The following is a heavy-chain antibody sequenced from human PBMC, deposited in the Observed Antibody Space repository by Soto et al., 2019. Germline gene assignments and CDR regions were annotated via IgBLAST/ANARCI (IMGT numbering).Heavy chain of an antibody. CDR2: IHSGGDT. J-gene: IGHJ6*02. D-gene: IGHD1-7*01. V-gene: IGHV3-66*01. CDR1: GFAVSSNY. Sequence: EVQLVESGGDLVQPGGSLRLSCAASGFAVSSNYMTWVRQAPGKGLEWVSVIHSGGDTHYADSVRGRFTISRDNSKNTLYVQMNSLRAEYTAVYYCARSRTGTTYGGMDVWGQGTTVTVSS. CDR3: ARSRTGTTYGGMDV.